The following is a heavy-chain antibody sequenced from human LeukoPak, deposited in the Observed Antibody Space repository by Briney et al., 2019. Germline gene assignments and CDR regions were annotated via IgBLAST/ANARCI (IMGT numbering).Heavy chain of an antibody. CDR3: AKDSGYDSRAFDY. Sequence: GGSLRLSCAASGFTFSSYSMNWVRQAPGKGLEWVSSISSSSSYIYYADSVKGRFTISRDNAKNSLYLQMNSLRAEDTAVYYCAKDSGYDSRAFDYWGQGTLVTVSS. D-gene: IGHD5-12*01. CDR2: ISSSSSYI. J-gene: IGHJ4*02. CDR1: GFTFSSYS. V-gene: IGHV3-21*01.